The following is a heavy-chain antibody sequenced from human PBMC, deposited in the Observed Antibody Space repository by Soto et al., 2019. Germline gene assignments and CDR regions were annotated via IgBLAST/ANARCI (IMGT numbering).Heavy chain of an antibody. D-gene: IGHD2-15*01. J-gene: IGHJ6*02. Sequence: QVQLVESGGGVVQPGRSLRLSCAASGFTFSSYGMHWVRQAPGKGLEWVAVISYDGSNKYYADSEKGRFTISRDNSKNTLYLQMNSLRAEDTAVYYCAKEVGDLSYYYYGMDVWGQGTTVTVSS. CDR3: AKEVGDLSYYYYGMDV. V-gene: IGHV3-30*18. CDR1: GFTFSSYG. CDR2: ISYDGSNK.